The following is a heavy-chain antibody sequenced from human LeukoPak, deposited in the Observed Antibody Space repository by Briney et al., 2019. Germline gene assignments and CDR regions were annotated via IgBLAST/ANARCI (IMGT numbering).Heavy chain of an antibody. CDR2: IYYSGST. Sequence: SETLSLTCTVSGGSIGSYYWSWIRQPPGKGLEWIGYIYYSGSTNYNPSLKSRVTISVDTSKNQFSLKLSSVTAADTAVYYCARDRREAPERPNWFDPWGQGTLVTVSS. CDR1: GGSIGSYY. V-gene: IGHV4-59*01. D-gene: IGHD1-1*01. CDR3: ARDRREAPERPNWFDP. J-gene: IGHJ5*02.